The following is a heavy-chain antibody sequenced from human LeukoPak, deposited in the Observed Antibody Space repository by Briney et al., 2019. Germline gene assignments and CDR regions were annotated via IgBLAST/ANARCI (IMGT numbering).Heavy chain of an antibody. D-gene: IGHD5-12*01. V-gene: IGHV4-39*01. J-gene: IGHJ3*02. CDR3: ARSLRKFTHDAFDI. Sequence: PSETLFLTCTVSGGSISSSSYYWGWIRQPPGKGLEWIGSIYYSGSTYYNPSLKSRVTISVDTSKNQFSLKLSSVTAADTAVYYCARSLRKFTHDAFDIWGQGTMVTVSS. CDR1: GGSISSSSYY. CDR2: IYYSGST.